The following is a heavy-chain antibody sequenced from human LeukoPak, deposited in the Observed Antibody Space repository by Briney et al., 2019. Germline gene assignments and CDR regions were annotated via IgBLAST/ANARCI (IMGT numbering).Heavy chain of an antibody. CDR1: GFTVSINH. V-gene: IGHV3-66*01. Sequence: GGSLRLSCAASGFTVSINHNHMSWVRQAPGKGLEWVSVIYSGGTIFYADSVEGRFTISRDNSKNTVYLEMNSLRAEDTAVYYCARDGENHYYDYWGQGTLVTVSS. CDR3: ARDGENHYYDY. CDR2: IYSGGTI. D-gene: IGHD7-27*01. J-gene: IGHJ4*02.